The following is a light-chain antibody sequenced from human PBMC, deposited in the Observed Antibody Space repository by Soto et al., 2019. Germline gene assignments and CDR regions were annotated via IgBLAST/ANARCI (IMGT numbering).Light chain of an antibody. Sequence: EIVLTQSPATLSSFPGDRVTLSCRASRYINTRLAWYKHRPGQAPRLLIYQTSIRAAGIPARFSASGSGTDFTLTISDVQPEDFALYYCHQRQSWPRTFGQGTKVDI. CDR3: HQRQSWPRT. CDR1: RYINTR. V-gene: IGKV3-11*01. J-gene: IGKJ1*01. CDR2: QTS.